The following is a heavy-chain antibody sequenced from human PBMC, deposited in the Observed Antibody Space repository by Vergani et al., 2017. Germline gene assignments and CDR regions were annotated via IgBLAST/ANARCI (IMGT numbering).Heavy chain of an antibody. Sequence: QLQLQESGPGLVKPSETLSLTCTVSGGSISSSSYYWGWIRQPQGRGREWIGSIYYSGSTYYNPYLRSRVTISLYTSKNQFSLNPKSVTAADTAVYYCATVFAGGWYFDPWGQGTLVTVSS. CDR2: IYYSGST. V-gene: IGHV4-39*07. J-gene: IGHJ5*02. CDR3: ATVFAGGWYFDP. D-gene: IGHD2-15*01. CDR1: GGSISSSSYY.